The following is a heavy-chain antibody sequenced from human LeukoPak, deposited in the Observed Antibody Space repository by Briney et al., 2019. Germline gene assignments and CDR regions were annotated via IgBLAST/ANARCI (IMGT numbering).Heavy chain of an antibody. Sequence: PGGSLRLPCAASGFTFSSYEMNWVRQAPGKGLEWVSYISSSGTTIYYADSVKGRFTVSRDNAKNSLYLQMNSLRAEDMAVYYCARDLVGVAHFDYWGQGTLVTVSS. CDR2: ISSSGTTI. V-gene: IGHV3-48*03. D-gene: IGHD6-19*01. J-gene: IGHJ4*02. CDR1: GFTFSSYE. CDR3: ARDLVGVAHFDY.